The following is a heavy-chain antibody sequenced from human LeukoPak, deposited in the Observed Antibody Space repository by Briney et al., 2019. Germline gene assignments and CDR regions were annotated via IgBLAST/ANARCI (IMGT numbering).Heavy chain of an antibody. CDR2: ISSSSSYI. J-gene: IGHJ4*02. D-gene: IGHD6-19*01. V-gene: IGHV3-21*01. CDR1: GFTFSSYS. Sequence: GGSLRLSCAASGFTFSSYSMNWVHRAPGKGLEWVSSISSSSSYIYYADSVKGRFTISRDNAKNSLYLQMNSLRAEDTAVYYCARGDVSAVACGYWGQGTLVTVSS. CDR3: ARGDVSAVACGY.